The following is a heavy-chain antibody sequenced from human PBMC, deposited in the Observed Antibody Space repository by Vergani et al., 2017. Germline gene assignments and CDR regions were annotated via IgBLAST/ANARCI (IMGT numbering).Heavy chain of an antibody. V-gene: IGHV3-NL1*01. Sequence: QVQLVESGGGVVQPGRSLRLSCAASGFTFSSYGMHWVRQAPGKGLEWVSVIYSGGSTYYADSVKGRFTISRDNSKNTLYLQMNSLRAEDTAVYYCAKGFKGLGRFDPWGQGTLVTVSS. D-gene: IGHD3-16*01. CDR1: GFTFSSYG. J-gene: IGHJ5*02. CDR2: IYSGGST. CDR3: AKGFKGLGRFDP.